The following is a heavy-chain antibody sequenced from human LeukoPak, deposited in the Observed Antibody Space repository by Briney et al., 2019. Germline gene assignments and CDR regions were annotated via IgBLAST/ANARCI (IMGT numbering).Heavy chain of an antibody. D-gene: IGHD2-2*01. Sequence: SETLSLTCAVYGGSFSGYYWSWIRQPLGKRLEWIGSIYYSGSTYYNPSLKSRVTISVDTSKNQFSLKLSSVTAADTAVYYCAAWRRRIEYPFDYWGQGTLVTVSS. CDR2: IYYSGST. CDR3: AAWRRRIEYPFDY. V-gene: IGHV4-34*01. CDR1: GGSFSGYY. J-gene: IGHJ4*02.